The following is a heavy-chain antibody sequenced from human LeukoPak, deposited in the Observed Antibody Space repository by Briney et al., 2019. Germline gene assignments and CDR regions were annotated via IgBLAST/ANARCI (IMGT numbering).Heavy chain of an antibody. D-gene: IGHD1-7*01. Sequence: GASLRLSCAASGFTFSGSAMHWVRQASGKGLEWVGRIRSKANSYATAYAASVKGRFTISRDDSKNTAYLQMNSLKTEDTAVYYCTSAPNWNYVYWGQGTLVTVSS. J-gene: IGHJ4*02. CDR2: IRSKANSYAT. V-gene: IGHV3-73*01. CDR1: GFTFSGSA. CDR3: TSAPNWNYVY.